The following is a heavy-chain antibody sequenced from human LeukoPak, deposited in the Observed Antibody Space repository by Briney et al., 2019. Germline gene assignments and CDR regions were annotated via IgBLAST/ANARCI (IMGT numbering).Heavy chain of an antibody. CDR2: INPNSGGT. CDR3: ARVVCSSTSCYKDAFDI. D-gene: IGHD2-2*02. V-gene: IGHV1-2*02. Sequence: ASVKVSCKASGYTFTGYYMHWVRQAPGQGLEWMGWINPNSGGTNYAQKFQGRVTMTRDTSISTAYMELSRLRSDVTAVYYCARVVCSSTSCYKDAFDIWGQGTMVTVSS. CDR1: GYTFTGYY. J-gene: IGHJ3*02.